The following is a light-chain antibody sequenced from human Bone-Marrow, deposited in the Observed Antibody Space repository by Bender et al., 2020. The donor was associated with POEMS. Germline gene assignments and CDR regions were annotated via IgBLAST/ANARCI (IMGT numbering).Light chain of an antibody. Sequence: QSALAQPASVSGSPGQSITISCTGSSSDVGTYNLVSWYQQEPGKAPKVMIYDVTNRPSGVSDRFSGSKSGNTASLTISGLQAEDEADYFCSSYTGSSTVVFGGGTKLTVL. CDR2: DVT. V-gene: IGLV2-14*02. J-gene: IGLJ2*01. CDR3: SSYTGSSTVV. CDR1: SSDVGTYNL.